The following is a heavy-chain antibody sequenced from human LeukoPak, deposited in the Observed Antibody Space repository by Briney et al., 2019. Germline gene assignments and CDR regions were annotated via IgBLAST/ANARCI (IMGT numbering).Heavy chain of an antibody. Sequence: ASVKVSCKASGYTFTSYGISWVRQAPGQGLGWMGWISAYNGNTNYAQKLQGRVTMTTDTSTSTAYMELRSLRSDDTAVYYCARGHRTSLDYYDSSGYSPPDYWGQGTLVTVSS. J-gene: IGHJ4*02. CDR2: ISAYNGNT. V-gene: IGHV1-18*01. D-gene: IGHD3-22*01. CDR1: GYTFTSYG. CDR3: ARGHRTSLDYYDSSGYSPPDY.